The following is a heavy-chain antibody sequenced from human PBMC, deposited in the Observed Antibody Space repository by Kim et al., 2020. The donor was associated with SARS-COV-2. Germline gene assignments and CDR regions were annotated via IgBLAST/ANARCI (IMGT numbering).Heavy chain of an antibody. J-gene: IGHJ4*02. CDR2: IYYSGST. CDR3: AREGSSSPYQDY. D-gene: IGHD6-6*01. CDR1: GGSISSSSYY. V-gene: IGHV4-39*02. Sequence: SETLSLTCTVSGGSISSSSYYWGWIRQPPGKGLEWIGSIYYSGSTYYNPSLKSRVTISVDTSKNQFSLKLSSVTAADTAVYYCAREGSSSPYQDYWGQGTLVTVSS.